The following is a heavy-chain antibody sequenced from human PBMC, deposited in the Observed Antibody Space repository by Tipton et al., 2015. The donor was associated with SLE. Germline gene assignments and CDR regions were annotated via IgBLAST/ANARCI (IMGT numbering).Heavy chain of an antibody. CDR1: GFTFSSYA. V-gene: IGHV3-23*04. D-gene: IGHD6-19*01. CDR2: ITGSGGTT. CDR3: AARSPTVAGPDAFDI. Sequence: QLVQSGGGVVQPGRSLRLSCAASGFTFSSYAMSWVRQAPGKGLEWVSGITGSGGTTYYADSVKGRFTMSRDNSNNTLYLQMNSLRAEDTAVYYCAARSPTVAGPDAFDIWGQGTMVTVSS. J-gene: IGHJ3*02.